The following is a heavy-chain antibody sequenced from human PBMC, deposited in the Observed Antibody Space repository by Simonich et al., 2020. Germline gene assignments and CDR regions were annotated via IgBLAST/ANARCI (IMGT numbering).Heavy chain of an antibody. CDR3: ARGLIGGSYYY. D-gene: IGHD1-26*01. V-gene: IGHV4-34*01. J-gene: IGHJ4*02. Sequence: QVQLQQWGAGLLKPSETLSLTCAVYGGSFSGYYWSWIRQPPGKGLEWIGEINHSGSTNYNPSHKRRVTISVDTSKNQFSLKLSSVTAADTAVYYCARGLIGGSYYYWGQGTLVTVSS. CDR2: INHSGST. CDR1: GGSFSGYY.